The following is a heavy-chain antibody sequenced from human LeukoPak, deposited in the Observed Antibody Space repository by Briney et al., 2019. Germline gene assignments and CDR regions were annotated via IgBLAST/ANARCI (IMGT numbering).Heavy chain of an antibody. Sequence: GGSLRLSCAASGFTVSSNYMSWVRQAPGKGLEWVSVIYSGGSTYYADSVKGRFTISRDNSKNTLYLQMNSLRAEDTAVYYCARDLIGALGYYYYGMDVWGQGTTVTVSS. D-gene: IGHD6-6*01. CDR2: IYSGGST. CDR1: GFTVSSNY. J-gene: IGHJ6*02. V-gene: IGHV3-53*01. CDR3: ARDLIGALGYYYYGMDV.